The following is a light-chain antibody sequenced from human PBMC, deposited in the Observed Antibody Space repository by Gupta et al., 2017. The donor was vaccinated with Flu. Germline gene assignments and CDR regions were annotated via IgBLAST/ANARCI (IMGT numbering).Light chain of an antibody. J-gene: IGKJ1*01. CDR2: GAS. CDR3: QQDGSSPRT. Sequence: EIVLTQSPGTLSLSPGERATLSCRASQSVSSNYLAWYQQKPGQAPRLLIFGASIRATGIPDRFSGSGSGTDFTLTISRLEPEDFAVYYCQQDGSSPRTFGQGTKVEI. CDR1: QSVSSNY. V-gene: IGKV3-20*01.